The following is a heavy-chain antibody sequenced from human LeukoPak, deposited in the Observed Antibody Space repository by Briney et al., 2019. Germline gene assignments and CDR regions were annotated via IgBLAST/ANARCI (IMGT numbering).Heavy chain of an antibody. V-gene: IGHV1-2*02. J-gene: IGHJ4*02. CDR3: ARSVTAAGSPFDY. Sequence: KFQGRVTVTRDTSITTAYLELSRLRPDDTAVYYCARSVTAAGSPFDYWGQGTLVTVSS. D-gene: IGHD6-13*01.